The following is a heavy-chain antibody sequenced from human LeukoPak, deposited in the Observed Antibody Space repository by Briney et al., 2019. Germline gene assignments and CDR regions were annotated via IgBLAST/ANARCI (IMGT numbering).Heavy chain of an antibody. CDR1: GFTFSSSA. CDR2: ISSSGSTT. D-gene: IGHD2-21*01. CDR3: AKGSMATYCGGDCYGPYYFDY. Sequence: GGSLRLSCAASGFTFSSSAMSWVRQAPGKGLKWVSAISSSGSTTYYADSVKGRFTISRDNSKNTLYLQMNSLRAEDTAVYYCAKGSMATYCGGDCYGPYYFDYWGQGTLVTVSS. V-gene: IGHV3-23*01. J-gene: IGHJ4*02.